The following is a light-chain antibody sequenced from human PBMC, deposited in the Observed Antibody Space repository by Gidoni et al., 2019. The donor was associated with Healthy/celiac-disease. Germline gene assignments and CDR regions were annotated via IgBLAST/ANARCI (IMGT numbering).Light chain of an antibody. CDR3: SSYTSSSTWV. Sequence: QSALTQPASVSGSPGQSIPTSCTGTSSDVGGSNYVSWYQQHPGKAPKLMIDDVSNRPSGVSNRFSGSKSGNTASRTISGLQAEDEADYYCSSYTSSSTWVFGGGTKLTVL. CDR2: DVS. V-gene: IGLV2-14*01. J-gene: IGLJ3*02. CDR1: SSDVGGSNY.